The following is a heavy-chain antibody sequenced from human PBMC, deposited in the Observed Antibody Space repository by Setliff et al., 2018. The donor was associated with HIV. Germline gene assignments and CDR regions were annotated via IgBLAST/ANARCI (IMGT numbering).Heavy chain of an antibody. J-gene: IGHJ4*02. V-gene: IGHV3-7*03. D-gene: IGHD6-19*01. CDR1: EFTLSSYW. CDR3: ARAGSYTSGYWQVRDHYFDY. Sequence: LRLSCAASEFTLSSYWMSWVRQAPGKGLEWVANIKQNGDEKYYVDSVKGRFTVSRDNAQNSLYLQMNSLRTEDTAVYYCARAGSYTSGYWQVRDHYFDYWGQGTQVTVSS. CDR2: IKQNGDEK.